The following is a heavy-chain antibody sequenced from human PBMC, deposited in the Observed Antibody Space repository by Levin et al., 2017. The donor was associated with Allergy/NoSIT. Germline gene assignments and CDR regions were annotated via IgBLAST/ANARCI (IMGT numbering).Heavy chain of an antibody. J-gene: IGHJ4*02. Sequence: PSETLSLTCTVSGGSVSSGSYYWSWIRQPPGKGLEWIGYIYYSGSTNYNPSLKSRVTISVDTSKNQFSLKLSSVTAADTAVYYCARGRGGYYDSSGRFDYWGQGTLVTVSS. CDR3: ARGRGGYYDSSGRFDY. CDR2: IYYSGST. V-gene: IGHV4-61*01. CDR1: GGSVSSGSYY. D-gene: IGHD3-22*01.